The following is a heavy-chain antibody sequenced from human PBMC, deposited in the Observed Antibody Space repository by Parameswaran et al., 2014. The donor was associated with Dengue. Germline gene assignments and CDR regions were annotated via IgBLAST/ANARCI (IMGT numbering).Heavy chain of an antibody. Sequence: VRQMPGKGLEWVSAISGCGSSTYYADSVKGRFTISRDNSKNTLYLQINSLRAEDTAVYYCAKGVATTFGVVGVFDPWGQGTLVTVSS. V-gene: IGHV3-23*01. CDR2: ISGCGSST. J-gene: IGHJ5*02. D-gene: IGHD3-3*01. CDR3: AKGVATTFGVVGVFDP.